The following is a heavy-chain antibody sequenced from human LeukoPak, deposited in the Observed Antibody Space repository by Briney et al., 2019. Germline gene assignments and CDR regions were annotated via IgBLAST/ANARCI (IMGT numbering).Heavy chain of an antibody. CDR1: GFTFSSYA. CDR3: AKDGQLLPLYFDY. V-gene: IGHV3-23*01. CDR2: ISGSGGST. D-gene: IGHD2-15*01. Sequence: GGSLRLSCAASGFTFSSYAMSWVRQAPGKGLEWVSAISGSGGSTYYADSVKGRFTISRDNSKNTLYLQMNSLRAEDTAAYYCAKDGQLLPLYFDYWGQGTLVTVSS. J-gene: IGHJ4*02.